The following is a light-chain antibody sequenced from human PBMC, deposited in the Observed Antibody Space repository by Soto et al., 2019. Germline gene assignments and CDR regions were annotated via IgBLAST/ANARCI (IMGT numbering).Light chain of an antibody. V-gene: IGKV3-11*01. J-gene: IGKJ1*01. CDR2: DAS. CDR1: QSVRSY. Sequence: EIVMTQSPATLSVSPGEGATLSCRASQSVRSYLAWYQQKPGQAPGLLIYDASHRATGIPARFSGSGSGTDFTLTISSLGPEDFAVYYCQQYGSSPVTFGQGT. CDR3: QQYGSSPVT.